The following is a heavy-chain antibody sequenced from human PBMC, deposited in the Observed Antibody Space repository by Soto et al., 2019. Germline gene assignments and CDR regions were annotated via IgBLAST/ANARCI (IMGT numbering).Heavy chain of an antibody. V-gene: IGHV4-31*03. CDR1: GGSITTVGNY. CDR2: ISYSGST. CDR3: ARLLGSGTYSGIFDAFDI. Sequence: SETLSLTCTVSGGSITTVGNYWSWIRQFPGKGLEWIGHISYSGSTNSNPSLRSRLSMSVDTSKNQFSLELSSVTAADTAVYYCARLLGSGTYSGIFDAFDIWGQGTVVTVSS. J-gene: IGHJ3*02. D-gene: IGHD1-26*01.